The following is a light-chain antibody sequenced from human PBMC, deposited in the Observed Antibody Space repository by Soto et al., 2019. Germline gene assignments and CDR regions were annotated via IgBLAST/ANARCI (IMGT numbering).Light chain of an antibody. CDR1: QSVSSN. V-gene: IGKV3-15*01. CDR2: GAS. Sequence: EIVMTQSPATLSVSPGERATLSCRASQSVSSNLAWYQQKPGQAPRLLIYGASTRATGIPARFIGSGSGTEFTLTISSLQSEDFAVYYCQQYNNWPPYTFCQGTKLEIK. CDR3: QQYNNWPPYT. J-gene: IGKJ2*01.